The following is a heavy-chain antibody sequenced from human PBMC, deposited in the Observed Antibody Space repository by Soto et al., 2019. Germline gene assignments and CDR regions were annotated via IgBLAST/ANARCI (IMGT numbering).Heavy chain of an antibody. Sequence: QVQLVQSGAEVKKPGSSVKVSCKASGGTFSSYAISWVRQAPGQGLEWMGGIIPIFGTVNYAQKFQGRVTIPADESTSPAYMELSSLRSEDTAVYYCARDRLPDAFDIWAQGTMVTVSS. J-gene: IGHJ3*02. CDR2: IIPIFGTV. CDR1: GGTFSSYA. D-gene: IGHD5-12*01. V-gene: IGHV1-69*12. CDR3: ARDRLPDAFDI.